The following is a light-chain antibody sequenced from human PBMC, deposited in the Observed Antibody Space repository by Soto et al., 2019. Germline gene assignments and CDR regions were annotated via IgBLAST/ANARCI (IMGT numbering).Light chain of an antibody. CDR1: SSNIGAGYD. Sequence: QSVLTQPPSVSGAPGQRVTISCTGSSSNIGAGYDVHWYQQLTGTAHQLLIYXXXXXXXXXXXXXXGSKSGTSASLAITGLQAEDXADYYCQSYDSSLSVVFGGGTKVTVL. V-gene: IGLV1-40*01. CDR2: XXX. J-gene: IGLJ2*01. CDR3: QSYDSSLSVV.